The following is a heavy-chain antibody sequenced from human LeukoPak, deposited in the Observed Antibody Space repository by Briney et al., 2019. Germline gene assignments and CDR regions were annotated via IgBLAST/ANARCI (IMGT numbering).Heavy chain of an antibody. J-gene: IGHJ5*02. Sequence: GGSLRLSCAASGFTFSSYSMNWVRQAPGKGLEWVSAISGSGGSTYYADSVKGRFTISRDNSKNTLYLQMNSLRAEDTAVYYCAKLSLSTVVTGDLDWFDPWGQGTLVTVSS. CDR3: AKLSLSTVVTGDLDWFDP. V-gene: IGHV3-23*01. CDR1: GFTFSSYS. D-gene: IGHD2-15*01. CDR2: ISGSGGST.